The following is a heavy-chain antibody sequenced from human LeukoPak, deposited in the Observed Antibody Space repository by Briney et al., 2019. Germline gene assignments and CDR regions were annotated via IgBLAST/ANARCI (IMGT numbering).Heavy chain of an antibody. CDR1: GGSISRYY. J-gene: IGHJ4*02. Sequence: SETLSLTCTVSGGSISRYYLSWIRQPAGKGLEWIGRIFTSGSATSSSSLKSRVTMSADTSKNQFSLNLSSVTAADTAVYFCASGYGSGSYLYWGQGTQVTVSS. CDR2: IFTSGSA. CDR3: ASGYGSGSYLY. D-gene: IGHD3-10*01. V-gene: IGHV4-4*07.